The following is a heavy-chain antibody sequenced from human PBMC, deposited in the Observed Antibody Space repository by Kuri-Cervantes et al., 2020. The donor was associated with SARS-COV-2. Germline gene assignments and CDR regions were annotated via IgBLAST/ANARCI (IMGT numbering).Heavy chain of an antibody. CDR2: ISYDGSNK. CDR3: ARDRDSSGYYYYFDY. CDR1: GFTFSSYG. D-gene: IGHD3-22*01. V-gene: IGHV3-30*03. Sequence: GESLKISCAASGFTFSSYGMHWVRQAPGKGLEWVAVISYDGSNKYYADSVKGRFTISRDNSKNTLYLQMNSLRAEDTAVYYCARDRDSSGYYYYFDYWGQGTLVTVSS. J-gene: IGHJ4*02.